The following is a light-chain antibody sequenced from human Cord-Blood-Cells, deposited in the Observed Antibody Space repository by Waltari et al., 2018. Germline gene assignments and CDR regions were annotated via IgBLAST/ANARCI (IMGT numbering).Light chain of an antibody. CDR3: QQSRSTPLT. CDR1: QSISSY. V-gene: IGKV1-39*01. Sequence: DIQMTQSPSSLSASVGDRVTITCGASQSISSYLTWYQQKPAKAPKLLIYAASSLQSGVPSRFSGSGSDTAFTLPISILQPEDLSTYCCQQSRSTPLTLAGGSKVE. J-gene: IGKJ4*01. CDR2: AAS.